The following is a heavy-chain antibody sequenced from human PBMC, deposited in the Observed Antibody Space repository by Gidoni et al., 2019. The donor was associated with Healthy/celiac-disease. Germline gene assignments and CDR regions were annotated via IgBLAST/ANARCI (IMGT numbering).Heavy chain of an antibody. CDR1: GGSFSGYY. Sequence: QVQLQQWGAGLLKTPETMSPTCAVYGGSFSGYYWSWIRQPPGKGLEWIGEINQSGSTNYNPSIKSRVTISVYTSKNQFSLMLSSVTAADTAVYYCARGPARLSIAVAGNFDYWGQGTLVTVSS. J-gene: IGHJ4*02. D-gene: IGHD6-19*01. CDR3: ARGPARLSIAVAGNFDY. CDR2: INQSGST. V-gene: IGHV4-34*01.